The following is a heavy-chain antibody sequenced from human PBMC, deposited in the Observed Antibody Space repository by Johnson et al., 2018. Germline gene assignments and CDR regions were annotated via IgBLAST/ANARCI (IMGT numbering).Heavy chain of an antibody. CDR1: GFTFSSYG. CDR3: AKATKTTVVTPKTPYYYYYGMDV. D-gene: IGHD4-23*01. V-gene: IGHV3-30*18. J-gene: IGHJ6*02. CDR2: ISYDGSNK. Sequence: QVQLVESGGGVVQPGRSLRLSCAASGFTFSSYGMPWVRQAPGKGLEWVAVISYDGSNKYYADSVKGRFTIHRANPKNTLYLQMNSLRAEDTAVYYFAKATKTTVVTPKTPYYYYYGMDVWGQGTTVTVSS.